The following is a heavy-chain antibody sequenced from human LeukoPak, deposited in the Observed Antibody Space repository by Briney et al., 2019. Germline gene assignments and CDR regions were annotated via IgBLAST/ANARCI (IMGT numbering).Heavy chain of an antibody. Sequence: ASVKVSCKASGYTLTGYYMHWVRQDPGQGLEWMGWINPNSGGTNYAQKFQGRVTMTRDTSISTAYMELSRLRSDDTAVYYCARGGTRATSWFDPWGQGTLVTVSS. CDR2: INPNSGGT. D-gene: IGHD2-2*01. CDR1: GYTLTGYY. V-gene: IGHV1-2*02. J-gene: IGHJ5*02. CDR3: ARGGTRATSWFDP.